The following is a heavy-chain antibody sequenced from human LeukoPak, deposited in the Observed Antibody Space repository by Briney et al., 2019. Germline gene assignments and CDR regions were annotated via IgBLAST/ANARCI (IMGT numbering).Heavy chain of an antibody. CDR1: GVSISSSNSY. V-gene: IGHV4-39*02. CDR2: IYYSGNT. D-gene: IGHD1-26*01. Sequence: PSETLSLTCTVSGVSISSSNSYWGWIRQPPGKGLEWIGSIYYSGNTYYNASLKSQVSISIDTSKNQFSLRLTSVTAADTAVYYCARDPYSGSYGDYYYYYMDVWGKGTTVTISS. J-gene: IGHJ6*03. CDR3: ARDPYSGSYGDYYYYYMDV.